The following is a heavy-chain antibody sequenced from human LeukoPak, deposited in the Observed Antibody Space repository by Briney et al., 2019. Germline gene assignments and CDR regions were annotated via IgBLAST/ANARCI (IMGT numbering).Heavy chain of an antibody. V-gene: IGHV4-59*08. D-gene: IGHD1-26*01. CDR1: GGSLSSYF. J-gene: IGHJ4*02. Sequence: SETLSLTCTVSGGSLSSYFWSWIRQPPGKGLEWIGYIYNSGSTNYNPSLKSRVTISVDTSKNQFSLKLSSVTAADTAVYYCARHREGATSFDYWGQGTLVTVSS. CDR2: IYNSGST. CDR3: ARHREGATSFDY.